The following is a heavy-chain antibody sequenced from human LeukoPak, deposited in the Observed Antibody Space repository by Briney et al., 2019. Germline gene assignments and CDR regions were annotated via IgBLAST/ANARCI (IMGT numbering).Heavy chain of an antibody. CDR1: GGSISTSSYY. Sequence: SETLSLTCTVPGGSISTSSYYWGWVRQPPGKGLEWIGYIYYSGSTSYNPSLKSRVTISVDTSKKQFSLKLSSVTAADTAVYYCAREQWYRFDYWGQGSLVTVSS. CDR2: IYYSGST. V-gene: IGHV4-61*01. D-gene: IGHD6-19*01. J-gene: IGHJ4*02. CDR3: AREQWYRFDY.